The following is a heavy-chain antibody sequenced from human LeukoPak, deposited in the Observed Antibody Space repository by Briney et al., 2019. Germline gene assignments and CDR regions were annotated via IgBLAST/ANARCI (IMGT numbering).Heavy chain of an antibody. CDR3: ARWVDLTVY. J-gene: IGHJ4*02. CDR1: GGSTSSYY. V-gene: IGHV4-59*08. CDR2: IYYSGST. D-gene: IGHD3-9*01. Sequence: SETLSLTCTVSGGSTSSYYWSWIRQPPGKGLEWIGYIYYSGSTNYNPSLKSRVTTSVDTSKNQFSLRLSSVTAADTAVYYCARWVDLTVYWGQGTLVTVSS.